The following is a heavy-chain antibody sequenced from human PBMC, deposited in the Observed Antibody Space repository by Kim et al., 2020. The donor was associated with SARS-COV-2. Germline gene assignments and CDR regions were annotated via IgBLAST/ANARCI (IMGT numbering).Heavy chain of an antibody. Sequence: ASVKVCKASGYTFTSYYMHWVRQAPGQGLEWMGIINPSGGSTSYAQKFQGRVTMTRDTSTSTVYMELSSLRSEDTAVYYCARVGPTVTMGHYWGQGTLVTVSS. CDR1: GYTFTSYY. D-gene: IGHD4-17*01. CDR2: INPSGGST. CDR3: ARVGPTVTMGHY. V-gene: IGHV1-46*01. J-gene: IGHJ4*02.